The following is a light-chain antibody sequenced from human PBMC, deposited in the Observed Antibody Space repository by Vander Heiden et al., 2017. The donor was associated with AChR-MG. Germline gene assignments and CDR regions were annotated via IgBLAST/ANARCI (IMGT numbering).Light chain of an antibody. Sequence: DLYLTQSPSFLSASVGDRVTITCRASQGINTYLGWYQHKPGKAPKLLIYGASTLQSGVPSRFSGSGSGTEFTLTISSLQPEDFATYYCQQLNIGHTFGQGTRLEIK. CDR1: QGINTY. CDR3: QQLNIGHT. CDR2: GAS. J-gene: IGKJ2*01. V-gene: IGKV1-9*01.